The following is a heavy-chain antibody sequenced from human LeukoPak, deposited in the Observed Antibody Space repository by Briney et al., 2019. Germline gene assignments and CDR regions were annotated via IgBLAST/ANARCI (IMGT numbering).Heavy chain of an antibody. J-gene: IGHJ4*02. V-gene: IGHV4-39*07. CDR1: SGSVSNSHYY. Sequence: KSSETLSLTCTVSSGSVSNSHYYWAWVRQPPGKGLEWLGSIFYSGNTHYNPSLKSSVTISIDTSKNQFSLKVSSVTAADTAIYYCARDLSFDWFPYYFDYWGQGTLVTVSS. CDR3: ARDLSFDWFPYYFDY. D-gene: IGHD3-9*01. CDR2: IFYSGNT.